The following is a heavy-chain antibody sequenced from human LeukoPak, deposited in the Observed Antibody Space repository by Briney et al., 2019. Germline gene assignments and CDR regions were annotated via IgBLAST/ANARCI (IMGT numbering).Heavy chain of an antibody. Sequence: GGSLRLSCAASGFTFSSYAMHWVRQAPGKGLEWVAVISYDGSNKYYADSVKGRFTISRDNSKNTLYLQMNSLRAEDTAKYYCARVPGSSGYYDYWGQGTLVTVSS. CDR3: ARVPGSSGYYDY. CDR2: ISYDGSNK. D-gene: IGHD6-19*01. J-gene: IGHJ4*02. V-gene: IGHV3-30-3*01. CDR1: GFTFSSYA.